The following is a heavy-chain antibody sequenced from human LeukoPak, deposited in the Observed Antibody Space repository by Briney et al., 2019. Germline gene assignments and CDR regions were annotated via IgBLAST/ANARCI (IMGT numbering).Heavy chain of an antibody. CDR1: GFTFSDYS. D-gene: IGHD5-24*01. CDR3: ARDYKYAFDI. Sequence: GGSLRLSCAASGFTFSDYSMNWVRQAPGKGLEWISYIGIDSGNTNYADSVKGRFTISGDMAKNSLYLQMNSLRVEDTAVYYCARDYKYAFDIWGQGTLVTVSS. V-gene: IGHV3-48*01. J-gene: IGHJ4*02. CDR2: IGIDSGNT.